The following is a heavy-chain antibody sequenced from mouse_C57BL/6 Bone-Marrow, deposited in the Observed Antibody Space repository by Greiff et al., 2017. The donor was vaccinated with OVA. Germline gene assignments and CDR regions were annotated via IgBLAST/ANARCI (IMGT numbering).Heavy chain of an antibody. J-gene: IGHJ3*01. CDR1: GFSLTSYG. CDR3: AKGGYYVAY. CDR2: IWRGGST. V-gene: IGHV2-5*01. Sequence: VKLMESGPGLVQPSQSLSITCTVSGFSLTSYGVHWVRQSPGKGLEWLGVIWRGGSTDYNAAFMSRLSITKDNSKSQVFFKMNSLQADDTAIYCCAKGGYYVAYWGQGTLVTVSA. D-gene: IGHD2-1*01.